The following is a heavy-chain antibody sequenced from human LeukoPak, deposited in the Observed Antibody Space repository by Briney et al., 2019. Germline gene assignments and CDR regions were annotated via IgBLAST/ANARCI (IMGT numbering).Heavy chain of an antibody. J-gene: IGHJ4*02. CDR2: IIPIFCTA. V-gene: IGHV1-69*06. D-gene: IGHD2-21*02. Sequence: SVKVSCKASGGTFSSYAISWVRQAPGQGLEWMGGIIPIFCTANYAQKFQGRVTITADKSTSTAYMELSSLRSEDTAVYYCATNVGAFPVVVTATYFDYWGQGTLVTVSS. CDR3: ATNVGAFPVVVTATYFDY. CDR1: GGTFSSYA.